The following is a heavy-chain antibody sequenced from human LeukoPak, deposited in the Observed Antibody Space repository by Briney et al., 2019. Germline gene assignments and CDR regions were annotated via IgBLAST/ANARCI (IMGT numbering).Heavy chain of an antibody. CDR1: GFTFDDYG. J-gene: IGHJ4*02. CDR2: INGNGDST. CDR3: ASAFFPPVGAYDY. D-gene: IGHD1-26*01. Sequence: GGALRLSCAASGFTFDDYGMSWVRQAPGKGLEWGSGINGNGDSTGYADSVKGRFTISRDNAKNSLYLQMNSLRAEDTALYYCASAFFPPVGAYDYWGQGPLVTVSS. V-gene: IGHV3-20*04.